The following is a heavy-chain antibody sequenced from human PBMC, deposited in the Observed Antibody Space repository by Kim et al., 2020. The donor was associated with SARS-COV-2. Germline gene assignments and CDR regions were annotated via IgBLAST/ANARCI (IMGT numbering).Heavy chain of an antibody. J-gene: IGHJ4*02. D-gene: IGHD1-1*01. CDR3: ATPNRYTSMWYNVGFDY. CDR1: GGSFSNFG. Sequence: SVKVSCKASGGSFSNFGISWVRQAPGQGLEWMGGIFPVFGTPTYTQKFQGRFTISADESSNTAYMDLSGLRYDDTAVYYCATPNRYTSMWYNVGFDYWGQGTLVTVSS. V-gene: IGHV1-69*13. CDR2: IFPVFGTP.